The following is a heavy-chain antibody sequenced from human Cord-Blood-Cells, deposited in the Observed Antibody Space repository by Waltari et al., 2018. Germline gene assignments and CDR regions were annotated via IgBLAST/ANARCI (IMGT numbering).Heavy chain of an antibody. CDR2: ISYDGSNK. J-gene: IGHJ4*02. CDR3: AKDGNWNYDY. D-gene: IGHD1-7*01. V-gene: IGHV3-30*18. CDR1: GFTFSSYG. Sequence: QVQLVESGGGVVQPGRSLRFSCAASGFTFSSYGMHWVRQAPGKGLEWVAVISYDGSNKYYEDSVKGRFTISRDNSKNTLYLQMNSLRAEDTAVYYCAKDGNWNYDYWGQGTLVTVSS.